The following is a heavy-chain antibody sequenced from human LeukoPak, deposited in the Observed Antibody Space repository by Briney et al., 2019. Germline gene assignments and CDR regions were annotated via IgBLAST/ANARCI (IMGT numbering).Heavy chain of an antibody. J-gene: IGHJ4*02. CDR2: ISPYNGYT. CDR3: ARVGASYDGLIDY. D-gene: IGHD1-26*01. CDR1: GYTFINSA. V-gene: IGHV1-18*01. Sequence: GASVEVSCKASGYTFINSAIGWVRQAPGQGLEWMGWISPYNGYTKYAESLQGRVTMTTDTSTSTAYMELRSLRSDDTAMYYCARVGASYDGLIDYWGQGTRVTVSS.